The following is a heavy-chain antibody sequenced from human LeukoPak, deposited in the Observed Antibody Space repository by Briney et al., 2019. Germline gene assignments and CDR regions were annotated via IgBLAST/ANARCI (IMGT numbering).Heavy chain of an antibody. CDR2: ILYDGSNK. D-gene: IGHD6-6*01. CDR1: GFTFSSYG. Sequence: GGSLRLSCAASGFTFSSYGMHWVSQAPGKGLEWVAVILYDGSNKYYADSVKGRFTISRDNSKNSLYLQMNSLRAEDTAVYYCARDASEYSSSSEIDYWGQGTLVTVSS. CDR3: ARDASEYSSSSEIDY. J-gene: IGHJ4*02. V-gene: IGHV3-30*03.